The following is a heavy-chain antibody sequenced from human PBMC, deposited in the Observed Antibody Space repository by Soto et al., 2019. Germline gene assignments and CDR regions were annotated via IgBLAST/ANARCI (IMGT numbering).Heavy chain of an antibody. CDR1: GYTFTGYY. Sequence: ASVKVSCKASGYTFTGYYMHWVRQAPGQGLEWMGWINPNSGGTNYAQKFQGWVTMTRDTSISTAYMELSRLRSDDTAVYYCARGDGRYYYYGMDVWGQGTTVTV. V-gene: IGHV1-2*04. J-gene: IGHJ6*02. CDR2: INPNSGGT. CDR3: ARGDGRYYYYGMDV.